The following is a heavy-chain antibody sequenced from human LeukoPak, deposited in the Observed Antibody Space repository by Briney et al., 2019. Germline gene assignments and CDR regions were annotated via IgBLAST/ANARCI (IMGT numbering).Heavy chain of an antibody. D-gene: IGHD4-11*01. CDR1: GFTFDDYG. Sequence: GGSLRLSCAASGFTFDDYGMSWVRQAPGKGLEWVSGINWNGGNTGYAGSVKGRFTISRGNAKNSLYLQMNSLRAEDTALYYCARVASNYDFDYWGQGTLVTVSS. J-gene: IGHJ4*02. CDR3: ARVASNYDFDY. CDR2: INWNGGNT. V-gene: IGHV3-20*04.